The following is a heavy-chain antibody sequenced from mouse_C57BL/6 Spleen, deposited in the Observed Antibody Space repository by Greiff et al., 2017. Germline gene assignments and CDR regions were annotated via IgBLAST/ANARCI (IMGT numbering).Heavy chain of an antibody. CDR3: ARSQGSYYSNGYAMDY. CDR2: ISTYYGDA. Sequence: QVQLQQSGPELVRPGVSVKISCKGSGYTFTDYAMHWVKQSHAKSLEWIGVISTYYGDASYNQKFKDKDTMTVDKSSSTAYMELARLTSEDSAVYYCARSQGSYYSNGYAMDYWGQGTSVTVSS. CDR1: GYTFTDYA. D-gene: IGHD2-5*01. J-gene: IGHJ4*01. V-gene: IGHV1-67*01.